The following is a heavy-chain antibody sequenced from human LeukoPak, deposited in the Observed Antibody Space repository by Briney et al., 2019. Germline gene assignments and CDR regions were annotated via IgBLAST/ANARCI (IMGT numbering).Heavy chain of an antibody. V-gene: IGHV4-34*01. CDR3: ARGRRKSYYDSSGCYDY. Sequence: SETLSLTCAVYGGSFSGYYWGWIRQPPGKGLEWIGEINHSESTNYNPSLKSRVTISVDTSKNQFSLKLSSVTAADTAVYYCARGRRKSYYDSSGCYDYRGQGTLVTVSS. D-gene: IGHD3-22*01. CDR2: INHSEST. J-gene: IGHJ4*02. CDR1: GGSFSGYY.